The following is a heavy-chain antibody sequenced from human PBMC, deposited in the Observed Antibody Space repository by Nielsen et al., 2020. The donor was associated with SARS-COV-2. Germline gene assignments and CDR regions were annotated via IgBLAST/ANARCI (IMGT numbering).Heavy chain of an antibody. V-gene: IGHV3-21*04. CDR1: GFTFSSYS. CDR3: ARDGRIGYGVYLDY. J-gene: IGHJ4*02. CDR2: ISSSSSYI. Sequence: GGSLRLSCAASGFTFSSYSMNWVRQAPGKGLEWVSSISSSSSYIYYADSVKGRFTISRDNAKNTLYLQMNGLRGDDTAVYYCARDGRIGYGVYLDYWGQGTPVTVSS. D-gene: IGHD5-12*01.